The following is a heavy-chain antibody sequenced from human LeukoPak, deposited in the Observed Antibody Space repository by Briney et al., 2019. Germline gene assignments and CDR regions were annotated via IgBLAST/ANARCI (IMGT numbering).Heavy chain of an antibody. CDR3: ARDVERWLRSGDAFDI. CDR2: ISSSGSTI. D-gene: IGHD5-24*01. J-gene: IGHJ3*02. CDR1: GFTFSDYY. Sequence: PGGSLRLSCAASGFTFSDYYMSWIRQAPGKGLEWVSYISSSGSTIYYADSVKGRFTISRDNAKNSLYLQMNSLRAEDTAVYYCARDVERWLRSGDAFDIWGQGTMVTVSS. V-gene: IGHV3-11*01.